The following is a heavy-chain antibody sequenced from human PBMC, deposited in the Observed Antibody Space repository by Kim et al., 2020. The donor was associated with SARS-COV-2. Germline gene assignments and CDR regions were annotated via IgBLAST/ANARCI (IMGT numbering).Heavy chain of an antibody. V-gene: IGHV1-69*04. Sequence: SVKVSRKASGGTFSNYAVNWVRQAPGQGLEWMGRILPMVDIPNYARNFQGRLTTTADKSTSTAYMELTGLTSADTAGYYCARGGQVVIDGRVSLTPYDHWGQGALVTVSS. CDR3: ARGGQVVIDGRVSLTPYDH. CDR1: GGTFSNYA. D-gene: IGHD2-21*01. CDR2: ILPMVDIP. J-gene: IGHJ5*02.